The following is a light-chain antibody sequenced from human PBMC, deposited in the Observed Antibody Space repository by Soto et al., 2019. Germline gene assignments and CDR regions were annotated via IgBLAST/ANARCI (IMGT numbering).Light chain of an antibody. V-gene: IGLV1-40*01. Sequence: QSVLTQPPSVSGALGQRVTISCTGITSNIGAGYDVHWYQLLPGRAPKLLIYGNNQRPSGVPDRFPGSKSGTSASLAISGLQSEDEADYYCAAWDDSLNGFYVFGTGSKVTVL. J-gene: IGLJ1*01. CDR2: GNN. CDR3: AAWDDSLNGFYV. CDR1: TSNIGAGYD.